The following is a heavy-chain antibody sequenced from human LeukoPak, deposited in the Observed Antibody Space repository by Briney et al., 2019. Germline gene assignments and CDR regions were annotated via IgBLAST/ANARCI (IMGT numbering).Heavy chain of an antibody. Sequence: GGSLRLSCAASGFTFSSYAMHWVRQAPGKGLEWVAVISYDGSNKYYADSVKGRFTISGDNAKNSVYLQMNSLRAEDTAVYFCARDVGLGKGGFDYWGQGALVTVSS. CDR3: ARDVGLGKGGFDY. V-gene: IGHV3-30*07. J-gene: IGHJ4*02. CDR1: GFTFSSYA. D-gene: IGHD1-26*01. CDR2: ISYDGSNK.